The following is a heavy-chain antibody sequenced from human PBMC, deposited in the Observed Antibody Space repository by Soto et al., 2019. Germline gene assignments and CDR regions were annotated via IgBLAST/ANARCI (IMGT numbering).Heavy chain of an antibody. CDR3: AHSLYSNYVDWFDP. D-gene: IGHD4-4*01. Sequence: SGPTLVNPTQTLTLTCTFSGFSLSTSGVGVGWIRQPPGKALEWLALIYWNDDKRYSPSLKSRLTITKDTSKNQVVLTMTNMDPVDTATYYCAHSLYSNYVDWFDPWGQGTLVTVYS. CDR1: GFSLSTSGVG. J-gene: IGHJ5*02. V-gene: IGHV2-5*01. CDR2: IYWNDDK.